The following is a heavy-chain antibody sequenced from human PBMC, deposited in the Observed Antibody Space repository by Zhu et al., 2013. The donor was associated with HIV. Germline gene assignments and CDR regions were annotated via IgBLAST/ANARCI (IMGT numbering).Heavy chain of an antibody. CDR3: ARAPYYYESSGYKTFEGFDY. D-gene: IGHD3-22*01. CDR2: IYYSGST. V-gene: IGHV4-31*03. CDR1: GGSITSGNYY. J-gene: IGHJ4*02. Sequence: QVQLQESGPGLVKPSQTLSLTCTVSGGSITSGNYYWSWIRQHPGKGLEWIGYIYYSGSTSYNPSLKSRVTISVVPSKNQFSLKLSSVTAADTAVYYCARAPYYYESSGYKTFEGFDYWGQGTLVTVSS.